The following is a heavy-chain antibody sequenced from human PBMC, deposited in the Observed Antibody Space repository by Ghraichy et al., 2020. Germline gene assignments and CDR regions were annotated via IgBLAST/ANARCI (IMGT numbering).Heavy chain of an antibody. CDR3: ARATIRDVMDV. CDR1: GGSFSGYH. Sequence: SETLSLTCAVYGGSFSGYHWTWIRQPPGKGLECIGEIDHSGSTNHNPSLRSRVTMSIDTSRNQFSLKLSYVTAADTAVYYCARATIRDVMDVWGQGTTVTVSS. V-gene: IGHV4-34*01. CDR2: IDHSGST. J-gene: IGHJ6*02. D-gene: IGHD5-12*01.